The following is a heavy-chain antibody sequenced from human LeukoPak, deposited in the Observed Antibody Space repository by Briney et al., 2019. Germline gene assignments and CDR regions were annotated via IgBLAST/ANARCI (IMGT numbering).Heavy chain of an antibody. Sequence: PSETLSLTCTVFGGSISSGSYYWSWIRQPAGKGLEWIGRIYTSGSTNYNPSLKSRVTISVDTSKNQFSLKLNSVTAADTAVYYCARIMSWRWFDPWGQRTLVTVSS. V-gene: IGHV4-61*02. CDR1: GGSISSGSYY. J-gene: IGHJ5*02. D-gene: IGHD6-13*01. CDR3: ARIMSWRWFDP. CDR2: IYTSGST.